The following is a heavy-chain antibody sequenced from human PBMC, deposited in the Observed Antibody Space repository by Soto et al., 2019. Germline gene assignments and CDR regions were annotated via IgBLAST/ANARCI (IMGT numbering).Heavy chain of an antibody. CDR2: IYYSGST. CDR1: GGSISSSDYY. D-gene: IGHD3-3*02. CDR3: ARLHFFAFDI. V-gene: IGHV4-30-4*01. J-gene: IGHJ3*02. Sequence: PSETLSLTCTVSGGSISSSDYYWSWIRQPPGKGLEWIGYIYYSGSTYYNPSLKSRVTISLDTSKNQFSLKLSSVTAADTAVYYCARLHFFAFDIWGKGTMVTVPS.